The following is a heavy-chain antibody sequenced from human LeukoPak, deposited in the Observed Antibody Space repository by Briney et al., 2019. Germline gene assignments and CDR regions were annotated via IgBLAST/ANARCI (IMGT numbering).Heavy chain of an antibody. CDR1: GGSISSYY. J-gene: IGHJ3*02. CDR3: ARQGPGRAFDI. CDR2: MFYNVST. Sequence: SETLSLTCTVSGGSISSYYWNWIRQPPGKGLEWIAYMFYNVSTNYSPSLKSRVTISVDTSKNQFSLKLISVTAADTAVYFCARQGPGRAFDIWGQGTMVTVSS. V-gene: IGHV4-59*08.